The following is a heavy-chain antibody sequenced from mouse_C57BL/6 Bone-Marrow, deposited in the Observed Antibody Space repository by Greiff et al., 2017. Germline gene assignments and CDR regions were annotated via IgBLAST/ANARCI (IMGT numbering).Heavy chain of an antibody. CDR3: ARMRLLYYFDY. Sequence: QVQLQQPGAELVMPGASVKLSCKASGYTFTSYWMHWVKQRPGPGLEWIGELDPSASYTNYNQKFKGKSTLTVDKSSSTAYMQLSSLTSEDSAVYYCARMRLLYYFDYWGQGTTLTVSS. CDR1: GYTFTSYW. V-gene: IGHV1-69*01. D-gene: IGHD2-3*01. CDR2: LDPSASYT. J-gene: IGHJ2*01.